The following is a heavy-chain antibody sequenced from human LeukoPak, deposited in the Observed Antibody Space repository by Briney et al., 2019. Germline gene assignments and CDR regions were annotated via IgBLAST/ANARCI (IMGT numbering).Heavy chain of an antibody. J-gene: IGHJ6*03. CDR3: ARPRVYYYYMDV. CDR2: MNPNSGNT. Sequence: WMGWMNPNSGNTGYAQKFQGRVTMTRNTSISTAYMELSSLRSEDTAVYYCARPRVYYYYMDVWGKGTTVTVSS. V-gene: IGHV1-8*01.